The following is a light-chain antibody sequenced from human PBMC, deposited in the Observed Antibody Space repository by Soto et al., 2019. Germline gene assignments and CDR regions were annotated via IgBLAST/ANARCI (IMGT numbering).Light chain of an antibody. CDR3: QQRYDWPLT. CDR1: QTVYNY. V-gene: IGKV3-11*01. J-gene: IGKJ4*01. CDR2: DAS. Sequence: EIVLTQSTATLSLSPGERATLSCRASQTVYNYLAWYQQRPGQAPRLLIYDASNRATGIPARFSGSGSGTDFTLTISSLEPEDLAVYFCQQRYDWPLTFVGGSRIEIK.